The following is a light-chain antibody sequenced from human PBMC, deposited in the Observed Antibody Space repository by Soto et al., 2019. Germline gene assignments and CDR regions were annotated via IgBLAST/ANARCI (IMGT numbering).Light chain of an antibody. V-gene: IGLV2-14*01. J-gene: IGLJ2*01. CDR1: SSDIGAHTY. Sequence: QSVLTQPASVSGSPGQSITISCTGTSSDIGAHTYVSWFQQHPGKVPKVIIYNVSTRPSGISDRFSGSKSGNTASLTISGLKAEDEADYYCSSYAGGFVVFGGGTQLTVL. CDR3: SSYAGGFVV. CDR2: NVS.